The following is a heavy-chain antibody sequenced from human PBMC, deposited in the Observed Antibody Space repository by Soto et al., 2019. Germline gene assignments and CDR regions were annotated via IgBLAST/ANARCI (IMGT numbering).Heavy chain of an antibody. CDR2: ISYDGSNK. CDR1: GFTFSSYG. V-gene: IGHV3-30*18. D-gene: IGHD3-3*01. CDR3: AKVGYYEFWSGYNDAFDI. Sequence: QVQLVESGGGVVQPGRSLRLSCAASGFTFSSYGMHWVRQAPGKGLEWVAVISYDGSNKYYADSVKGRFTISRDNSKNTLYLQMNSLRAEDTAVYYCAKVGYYEFWSGYNDAFDIWGQGTMVTVSS. J-gene: IGHJ3*02.